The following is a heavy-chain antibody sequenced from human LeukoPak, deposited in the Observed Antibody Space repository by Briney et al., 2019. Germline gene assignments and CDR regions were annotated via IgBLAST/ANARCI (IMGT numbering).Heavy chain of an antibody. CDR1: GFTFSSYE. Sequence: PGGSLRLSCAASGFTFSSYEMNWVRQAPGKGLEWVSVIYSGGSTYYADSVKGRFTISRDNSKNTLYLQMNSLRAEDTAVYYCAKDKAGAGFGDAFDIWGQGTMVTVSS. J-gene: IGHJ3*02. D-gene: IGHD3-10*01. V-gene: IGHV3-66*01. CDR2: IYSGGST. CDR3: AKDKAGAGFGDAFDI.